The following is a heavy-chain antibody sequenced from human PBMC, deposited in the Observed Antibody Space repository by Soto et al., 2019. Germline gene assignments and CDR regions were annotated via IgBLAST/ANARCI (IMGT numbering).Heavy chain of an antibody. CDR1: GYTFADYG. Sequence: QVQLIQSGPEVKRPGASVKLSCKASGYTFADYGIIWVRQAPGQGLEWVAWIASNTGNTDYARNLRGRVTVTTDTYTNTAFLDLRSLTSDDTAFYYCARVDDAIWGPYLSGQYWGQGTLVSVSS. CDR2: IASNTGNT. V-gene: IGHV1-18*04. CDR3: ARVDDAIWGPYLSGQY. D-gene: IGHD3-16*02. J-gene: IGHJ4*02.